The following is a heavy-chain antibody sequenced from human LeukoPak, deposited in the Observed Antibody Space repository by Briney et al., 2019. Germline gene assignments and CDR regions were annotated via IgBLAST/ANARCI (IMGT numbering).Heavy chain of an antibody. CDR3: AREYRYGDYQRDAFDI. Sequence: PGGSLRLSCAASGFTFSSYWMYWVRQAPGKGLVWVSRMESDGSSTGYADSVKGRFTISRDNAKNTLYLQMTSLRAEDTAVYYCAREYRYGDYQRDAFDIWGQGTMVTVSS. CDR1: GFTFSSYW. J-gene: IGHJ3*02. D-gene: IGHD4-17*01. CDR2: MESDGSST. V-gene: IGHV3-74*01.